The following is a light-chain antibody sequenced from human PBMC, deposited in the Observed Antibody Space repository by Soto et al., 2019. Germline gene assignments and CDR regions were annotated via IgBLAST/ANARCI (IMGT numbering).Light chain of an antibody. CDR2: AAS. Sequence: AIQMTQSPSSLSASVGDRVTITCRASQGIRNDLGWYQQKPGKAPKLLIYAASSLQSGGPSRCSGSGSGTDFTLTISSLQPEDFATYYCLQDYKYPRTFGPGTKVDIK. V-gene: IGKV1-6*01. CDR1: QGIRND. J-gene: IGKJ3*01. CDR3: LQDYKYPRT.